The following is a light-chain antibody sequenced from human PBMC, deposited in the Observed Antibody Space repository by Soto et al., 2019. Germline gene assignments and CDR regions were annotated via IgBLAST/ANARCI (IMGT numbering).Light chain of an antibody. CDR3: QQYNSYSIA. CDR1: QSISSW. J-gene: IGKJ5*01. Sequence: IQITHAHSTLSASYGYRCTNTYRARQSISSWLAKYLQKPGKALKPLIYKASRLEIGVPSRFSESGTGTEFTLTIRRPQPDDFAIYYCQQYNSYSIAFGQGTRLE. CDR2: KAS. V-gene: IGKV1-5*03.